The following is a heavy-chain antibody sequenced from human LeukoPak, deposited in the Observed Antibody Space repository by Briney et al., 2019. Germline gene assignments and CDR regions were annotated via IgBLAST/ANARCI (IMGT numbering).Heavy chain of an antibody. Sequence: ASVKVSCKASGYTFTSYYMHWLRQAPGQGLEYMGIIDPSVATTSYAQNFQGRVTMTRGTSTSTVYMELSSLRSEDTAVYYCAVGLLVTRALNDAFDIWGQGTMVTVSS. CDR2: IDPSVATT. D-gene: IGHD2-21*02. J-gene: IGHJ3*02. CDR1: GYTFTSYY. CDR3: AVGLLVTRALNDAFDI. V-gene: IGHV1-46*01.